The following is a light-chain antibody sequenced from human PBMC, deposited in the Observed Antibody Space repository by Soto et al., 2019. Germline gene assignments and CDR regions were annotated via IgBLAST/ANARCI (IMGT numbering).Light chain of an antibody. Sequence: EIVLTQSPATLSVSPGDRATLSCRASQSVSSNLAWYQQKPGQAPRLLVYDVSNRATGIPARFSGGGSGTDFTLTISNLEPEDFAVYYCQQRSDRPWTFGQGTKVDI. CDR1: QSVSSN. V-gene: IGKV3-11*01. J-gene: IGKJ1*01. CDR3: QQRSDRPWT. CDR2: DVS.